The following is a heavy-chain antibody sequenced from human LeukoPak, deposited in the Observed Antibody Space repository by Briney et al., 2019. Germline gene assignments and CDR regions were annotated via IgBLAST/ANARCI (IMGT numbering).Heavy chain of an antibody. Sequence: PSETLSLTCAVYGGSFSGYYWSWIRQPPGKGLEWIGEINHSGSTNYNPSLKSRVTISVDTSKNQFSLKLSSVTAADTAVYYCARGNNRKGIWLTRWRQGTLVTVSS. D-gene: IGHD5-18*01. CDR1: GGSFSGYY. CDR2: INHSGST. V-gene: IGHV4-34*01. J-gene: IGHJ4*02. CDR3: ARGNNRKGIWLTR.